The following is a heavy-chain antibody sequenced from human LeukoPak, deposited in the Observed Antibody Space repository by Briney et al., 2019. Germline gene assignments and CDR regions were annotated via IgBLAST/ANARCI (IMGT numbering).Heavy chain of an antibody. V-gene: IGHV4-59*01. CDR2: IYTSGST. Sequence: SETLSLTCTVSGGSISSYYWSWIRQPPGKGLEWIGYIYTSGSTNYNPSLKSRVTISVDTSKNQFSLKLSSVTAADTAVYYCARERDSYYYFDYWGQGTLVTVSS. CDR3: ARERDSYYYFDY. CDR1: GGSISSYY. J-gene: IGHJ4*02. D-gene: IGHD2-8*01.